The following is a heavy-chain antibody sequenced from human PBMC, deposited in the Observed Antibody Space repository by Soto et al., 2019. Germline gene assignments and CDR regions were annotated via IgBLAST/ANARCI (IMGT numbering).Heavy chain of an antibody. Sequence: QVQLQESGPGLVKPSDTLSLTCAVSGYSISSSNWWGWIRQPPGKGLEWIGYIYYSGTTYYNPSLNSRVPKSVDTSQNQFSLKLPSVTAVATAVYYFARRALQGPIDYWGQGTLVTVSS. CDR2: IYYSGTT. V-gene: IGHV4-28*01. J-gene: IGHJ4*02. CDR1: GYSISSSNW. CDR3: ARRALQGPIDY.